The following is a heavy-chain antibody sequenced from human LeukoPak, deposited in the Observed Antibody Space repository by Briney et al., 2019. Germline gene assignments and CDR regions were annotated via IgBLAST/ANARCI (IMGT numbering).Heavy chain of an antibody. J-gene: IGHJ3*02. Sequence: ASVKVSCKASGYTFTSYGISWVRQAPGQGLEWMGWISAYNGNTNYAQKLQGRVTMTTDTSTSTAYMELRSLRSDDTAVYYRARAELYCSGGSCPLLDAFDIWGQGTMVTVSS. D-gene: IGHD2-15*01. CDR1: GYTFTSYG. CDR2: ISAYNGNT. CDR3: ARAELYCSGGSCPLLDAFDI. V-gene: IGHV1-18*01.